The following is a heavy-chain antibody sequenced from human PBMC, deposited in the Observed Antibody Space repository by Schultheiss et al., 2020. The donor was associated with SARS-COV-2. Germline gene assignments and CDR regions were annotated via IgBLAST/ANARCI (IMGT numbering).Heavy chain of an antibody. CDR2: INHSGST. V-gene: IGHV4-34*01. CDR3: ARDSVNWNYEGGAFDI. CDR1: GGSFSGYY. D-gene: IGHD1-7*01. Sequence: SQTLSLTCAVYGGSFSGYYWSWIRQPPGKGLEWIGEINHSGSTNYNPSLKSRVTISVDTSKNQFSLKLSSVTAADTAVYYCARDSVNWNYEGGAFDIWGQGTMVTVSS. J-gene: IGHJ3*02.